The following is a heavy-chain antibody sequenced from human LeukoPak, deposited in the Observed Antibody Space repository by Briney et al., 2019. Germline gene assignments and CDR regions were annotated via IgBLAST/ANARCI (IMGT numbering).Heavy chain of an antibody. V-gene: IGHV4-34*01. Sequence: SETLSLTCDVYGGSFSGYYWTWIRQSPGNGLEWIGEIELGGGVHYNPARQSRVTILVDLSKNQLSLNLSSVTAADTAVYYCARGGTGPRYQHWGQGTLVTVSP. CDR1: GGSFSGYY. CDR2: IELGGGV. D-gene: IGHD3/OR15-3a*01. J-gene: IGHJ1*01. CDR3: ARGGTGPRYQH.